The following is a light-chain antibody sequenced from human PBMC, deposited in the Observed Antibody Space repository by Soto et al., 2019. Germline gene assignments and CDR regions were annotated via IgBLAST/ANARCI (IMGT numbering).Light chain of an antibody. CDR2: GAS. CDR1: QSVSSLY. V-gene: IGKV3D-20*02. CDR3: HQRYDWPWT. J-gene: IGKJ1*01. Sequence: EIVLTQSPGTLSLSPGERATLSCRASQSVSSLYLAWFQQKPGQAPRLLIYGASTRATGIPDRFSGSGSETDFTLTISGLEPEDFAVYYCHQRYDWPWTFGQGTKVEMK.